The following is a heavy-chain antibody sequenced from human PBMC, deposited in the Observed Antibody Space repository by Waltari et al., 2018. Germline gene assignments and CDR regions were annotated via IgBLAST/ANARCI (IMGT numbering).Heavy chain of an antibody. D-gene: IGHD7-27*01. CDR2: IYYSGST. J-gene: IGHJ4*02. CDR1: GGSISSYY. CDR3: ARGSMRGEFDY. Sequence: QVQLQESGPGLVKPSETLSLTCTVSGGSISSYYWSWIRQPPGKGLEWIGYIYYSGSTNYNPSLKSRVTISVDTSKNQFSLKLSSVTAADTAVYYCARGSMRGEFDYWGQGTLVTVSS. V-gene: IGHV4-59*01.